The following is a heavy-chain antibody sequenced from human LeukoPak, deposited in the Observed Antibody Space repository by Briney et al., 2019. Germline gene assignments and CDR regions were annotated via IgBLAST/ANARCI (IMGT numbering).Heavy chain of an antibody. CDR3: ARVAAAPPLPKYYFDY. CDR2: IYYSGST. V-gene: IGHV4-39*07. CDR1: GGSISSSSYY. D-gene: IGHD6-13*01. Sequence: SETLSLTCTVSGGSISSSSYYWGWIRQPPGKGLEWIGSIYYSGSTYYNPSLKSRVTISGDTSKNQFSLKLSSVTAADTAVYYCARVAAAPPLPKYYFDYWGQGTLVTVSS. J-gene: IGHJ4*02.